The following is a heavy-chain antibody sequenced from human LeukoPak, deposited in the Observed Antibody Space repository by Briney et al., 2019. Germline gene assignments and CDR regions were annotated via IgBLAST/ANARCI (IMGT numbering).Heavy chain of an antibody. CDR2: INPDSGGT. V-gene: IGHV1-2*02. D-gene: IGHD6-19*01. CDR3: ARGRSRFVGFVSGWYLDF. CDR1: GYTFTSYG. Sequence: GSVKVSCKASGYTFTSYGMTWVRQAPGQGLEWMGWINPDSGGTYFAQKFQGRVTMTMDTSISTVYVELSSLRSADTAMYYCARGRSRFVGFVSGWYLDFWGQGILVTVSS. J-gene: IGHJ4*02.